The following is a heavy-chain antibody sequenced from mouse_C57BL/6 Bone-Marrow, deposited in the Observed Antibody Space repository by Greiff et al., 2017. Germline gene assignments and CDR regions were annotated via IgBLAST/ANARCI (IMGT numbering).Heavy chain of an antibody. J-gene: IGHJ4*01. V-gene: IGHV1-55*01. CDR1: GYTFTSYW. CDR2: IYPGSGST. D-gene: IGHD1-1*01. CDR3: ARSWYYGIPYAMDY. Sequence: QVQLQQPGAELVKPGASVKMSCTASGYTFTSYWITWVKQRPGQGLEWIGDIYPGSGSTNYNEKFKSKATLTVDTSSSTAYMQLSSLTSEDSAVYYCARSWYYGIPYAMDYWGQGTSVTVSS.